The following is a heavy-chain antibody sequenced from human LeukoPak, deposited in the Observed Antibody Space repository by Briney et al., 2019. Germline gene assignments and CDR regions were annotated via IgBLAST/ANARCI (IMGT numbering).Heavy chain of an antibody. J-gene: IGHJ4*02. CDR1: GFSFIFSTYW. CDR2: ISGSGGNT. Sequence: GGSLRLSCTSSGFSFIFSTYWMSWVRQAPGKGLEWVSAISGSGGNTYYADSVKGRFTISRDNSKNTLYLQMNSLRAEDRAVYYCANLLGVQVLMLSNFDYWGQGTLVTVSS. D-gene: IGHD2-8*01. CDR3: ANLLGVQVLMLSNFDY. V-gene: IGHV3-23*01.